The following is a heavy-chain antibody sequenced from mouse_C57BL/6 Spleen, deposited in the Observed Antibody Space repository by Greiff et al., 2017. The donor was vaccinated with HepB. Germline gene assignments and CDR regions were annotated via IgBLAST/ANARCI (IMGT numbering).Heavy chain of an antibody. D-gene: IGHD1-1*01. CDR3: ARHHYGIPPWFAY. J-gene: IGHJ3*01. Sequence: EVQGVESGGGLVKPGGSLKLSCAASGFTFSSYTMSWVRQTPEKRLEWVATISGGGGNTYYPDSVKGRFTISRDNAKNTLYLQMSSLRSEDTALYYCARHHYGIPPWFAYWGQGTLVTVSA. CDR2: ISGGGGNT. CDR1: GFTFSSYT. V-gene: IGHV5-9*01.